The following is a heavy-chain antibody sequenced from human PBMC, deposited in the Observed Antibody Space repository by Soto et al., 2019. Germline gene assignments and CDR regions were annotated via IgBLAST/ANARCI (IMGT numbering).Heavy chain of an antibody. CDR1: GYSIGSGYY. D-gene: IGHD3-22*01. CDR2: IYQSVST. V-gene: IGHV4-38-2*01. CDR3: ARFYFDSGAYYYDYFDD. J-gene: IGHJ4*01. Sequence: PSESLSLACAVSGYSIGSGYYWGWIRQPPGKGLEWVGSIYQSVSTYYNPSLKSRVTISINTSKNQFTLKLSSVTAADTAVYYCARFYFDSGAYYYDYFDDWGQGTPVTVSS.